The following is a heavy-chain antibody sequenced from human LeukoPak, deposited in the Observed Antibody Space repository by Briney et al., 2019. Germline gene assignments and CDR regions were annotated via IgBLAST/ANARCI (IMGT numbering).Heavy chain of an antibody. CDR1: GFTFSSYA. J-gene: IGHJ4*02. D-gene: IGHD3-9*01. CDR3: AGSILTGYPTFDC. Sequence: GGSLRLSCAASGFTFSSYAMSWVRQAPGKGLEWVSSISSSSSYIYYADSVKGRFTISRDNAKNSLYLQMNSLRAEDTAVYYCAGSILTGYPTFDCWGQGTLVTVSS. CDR2: ISSSSSYI. V-gene: IGHV3-21*01.